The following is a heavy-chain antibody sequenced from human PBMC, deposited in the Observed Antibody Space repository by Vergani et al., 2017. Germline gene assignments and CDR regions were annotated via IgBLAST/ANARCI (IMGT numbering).Heavy chain of an antibody. J-gene: IGHJ4*02. Sequence: QVQLQESGPGLVKPSQTLSLTCTVSGGSISSGDYYWSWIRQPPGKGLEWIGYIYYSGGTYYNPSLKSRVTLSVDTSKNQFSLKLSSVTAADTAVYYCARGIAAAGRRGSFDYWGQGTLVTVSS. CDR3: ARGIAAAGRRGSFDY. CDR2: IYYSGGT. V-gene: IGHV4-30-4*08. D-gene: IGHD6-13*01. CDR1: GGSISSGDYY.